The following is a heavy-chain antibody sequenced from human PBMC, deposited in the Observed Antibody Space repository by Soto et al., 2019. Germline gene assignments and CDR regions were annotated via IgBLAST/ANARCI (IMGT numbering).Heavy chain of an antibody. CDR1: GYTFTTSW. CDR2: IDPGDSDT. D-gene: IGHD6-13*01. Sequence: RGESLKISCKASGYTFTTSWIGWVRQMPGQGLEWMGIIDPGDSDTRYSPSFQGRITISVDKSISTAYLQWSSLEASDTAIYYCARHAGNSWKGDYFDYCGRGALVTVSS. V-gene: IGHV5-51*01. CDR3: ARHAGNSWKGDYFDY. J-gene: IGHJ4*02.